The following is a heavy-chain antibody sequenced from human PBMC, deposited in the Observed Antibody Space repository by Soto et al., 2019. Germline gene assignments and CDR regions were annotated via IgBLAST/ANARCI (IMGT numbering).Heavy chain of an antibody. V-gene: IGHV1-69*01. D-gene: IGHD3-16*01. CDR3: AREYTGDLFDS. Sequence: QVQLVQSGAEVKKPGSAVKISCKASGGTFRGYPISWVRQAPGQGLEWMGGIIPVVGTADYAQKFQGRVTITADESTRTGYMELSSLRSDDTAVYYCAREYTGDLFDSWGQGTLVTVSS. CDR2: IIPVVGTA. J-gene: IGHJ4*02. CDR1: GGTFRGYP.